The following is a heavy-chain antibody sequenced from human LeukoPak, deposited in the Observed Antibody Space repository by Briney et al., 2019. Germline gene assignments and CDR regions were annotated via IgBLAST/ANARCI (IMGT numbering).Heavy chain of an antibody. V-gene: IGHV3-21*01. Sequence: GGSLRLSCAASGFTFSSYSMNWVRQAPGKGLEWVSSISCSSSYIYYADSVKGRFTISRDNAKNSLYLQMNSLRAEDTAVYYCAREGLWFGELGHFFDYWGQGTLVTVSS. CDR2: ISCSSSYI. D-gene: IGHD3-10*01. J-gene: IGHJ4*02. CDR1: GFTFSSYS. CDR3: AREGLWFGELGHFFDY.